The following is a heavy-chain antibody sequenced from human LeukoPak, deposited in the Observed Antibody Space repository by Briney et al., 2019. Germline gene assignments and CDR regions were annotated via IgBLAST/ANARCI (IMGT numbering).Heavy chain of an antibody. D-gene: IGHD4-17*01. CDR2: IRYDGSNK. V-gene: IGHV3-30*02. CDR1: GFTFSSYG. Sequence: QLGGSLRLSCAASGFTFSSYGMHWVRQAPGKGLGWVAFIRYDGSNKYYADSVKGRFTISRDNSKNTLYLQMNSLRAEDTAVYYCAKGRETTVNPPFDWGQGTLVTVSS. J-gene: IGHJ4*02. CDR3: AKGRETTVNPPFD.